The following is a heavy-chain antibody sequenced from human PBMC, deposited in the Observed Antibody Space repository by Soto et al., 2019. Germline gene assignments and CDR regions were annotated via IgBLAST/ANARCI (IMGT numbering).Heavy chain of an antibody. CDR2: ISYDGSNK. CDR3: AKIWGTSTYDSSGYPIDY. J-gene: IGHJ4*02. CDR1: GFTFSSYG. Sequence: GGSLRLSFAASGFTFSSYGMHWVRQAPGKGLEWVAVISYDGSNKYYADSVKGGFTISRDNSKNTLYLQMNSLRAEDTAVYYCAKIWGTSTYDSSGYPIDYWGQGTLVTVSS. V-gene: IGHV3-30*18. D-gene: IGHD3-22*01.